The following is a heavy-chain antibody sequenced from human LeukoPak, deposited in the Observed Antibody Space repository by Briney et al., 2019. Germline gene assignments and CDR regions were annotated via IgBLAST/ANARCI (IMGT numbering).Heavy chain of an antibody. V-gene: IGHV1-8*02. J-gene: IGHJ5*02. D-gene: IGHD3-10*01. CDR2: MNPNSGNT. Sequence: VASVKVSCKASGYTFTTYGISWVRQATGQGLEWMGWMNPNSGNTGYAQKFQGRVTMTRNTSISTAYMELSSLRSEDTAVYYCAGRWFGEFRDRYNWFDPWGQGTLVTVSS. CDR3: AGRWFGEFRDRYNWFDP. CDR1: GYTFTTYG.